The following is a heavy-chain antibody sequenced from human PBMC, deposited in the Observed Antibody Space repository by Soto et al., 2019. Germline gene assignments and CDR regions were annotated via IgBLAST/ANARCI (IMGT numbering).Heavy chain of an antibody. CDR1: GFTFSSYA. Sequence: LRLSCAASGFTFSSYAMHWVRQAPGKGLEWVAVISYDGSNKYYADSVKGRFTISRDNSKSTLYLQMNSLRAEDTAVYYCARSFEDIVVVPALDGMDVWGQGTTVTVSS. J-gene: IGHJ6*02. CDR3: ARSFEDIVVVPALDGMDV. D-gene: IGHD2-2*01. CDR2: ISYDGSNK. V-gene: IGHV3-30-3*01.